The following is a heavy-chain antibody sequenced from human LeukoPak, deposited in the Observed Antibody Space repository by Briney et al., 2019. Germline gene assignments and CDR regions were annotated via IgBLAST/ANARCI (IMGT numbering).Heavy chain of an antibody. CDR1: GYTFTSHG. J-gene: IGHJ4*02. CDR3: ARDSRGYSSSWYVDY. V-gene: IGHV1-18*01. CDR2: ISAYNGNT. D-gene: IGHD6-13*01. Sequence: ASVKVSCKASGYTFTSHGISWVRQAPGQGLEWMGWISAYNGNTNYAQKLQGRVTMTTDTSTSTAYMELRSLRSDDTAVYYCARDSRGYSSSWYVDYWGQGTLVTVSS.